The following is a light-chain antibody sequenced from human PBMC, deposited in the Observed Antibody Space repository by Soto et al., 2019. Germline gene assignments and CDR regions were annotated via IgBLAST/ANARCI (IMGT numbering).Light chain of an antibody. CDR1: QSVSSSD. Sequence: EIELTQSPGTLSLSPGDRATLSCRASQSVSSSDLAWYQQKPGQAPRLLIYGASTRATGIPDRFSGSGSGTDFTLTISRLEPEDFAVYYCQQYGGSPLYTFGQGTKLEIK. CDR2: GAS. CDR3: QQYGGSPLYT. V-gene: IGKV3-20*01. J-gene: IGKJ2*01.